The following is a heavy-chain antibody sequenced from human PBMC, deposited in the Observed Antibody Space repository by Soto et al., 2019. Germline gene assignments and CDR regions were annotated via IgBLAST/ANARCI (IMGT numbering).Heavy chain of an antibody. D-gene: IGHD5-18*01. J-gene: IGHJ5*02. CDR3: ARIPVDTSMIYWLDP. Sequence: QLQLQESGSGLVKPSQTLVLTCTVSGDSISRDGFSWSWIRQPPGKGLEWIGYIYHSGNTNYNPSLKSRVIISVDTSKNLFSLKLTSVTAADTAVYYCARIPVDTSMIYWLDPWGQGTLVTVSS. CDR2: IYHSGNT. V-gene: IGHV4-30-2*02. CDR1: GDSISRDGFS.